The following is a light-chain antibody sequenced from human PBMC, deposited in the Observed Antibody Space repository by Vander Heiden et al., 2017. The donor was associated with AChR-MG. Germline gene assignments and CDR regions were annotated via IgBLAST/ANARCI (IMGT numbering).Light chain of an antibody. J-gene: IGLJ2*01. CDR1: SSNLGAGYD. CDR2: NNF. CDR3: QSYDSSLNVV. Sequence: QSVLTQPPSVSGAPGQRVTISCTGSSSNLGAGYDVHWFQQLPKTAHKLVIANNFDRPSGVPDRFSGSKSGTSASLTITGLQAEDEADYYCQSYDSSLNVVFGGGTKVTVL. V-gene: IGLV1-40*01.